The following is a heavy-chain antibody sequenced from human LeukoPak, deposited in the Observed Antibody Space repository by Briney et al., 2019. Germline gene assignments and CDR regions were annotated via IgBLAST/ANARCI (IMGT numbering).Heavy chain of an antibody. CDR1: GFTFSNYG. D-gene: IGHD3-10*01. CDR3: ARGFWFGELSPYYYYYYMDV. J-gene: IGHJ6*03. Sequence: SGGSLRLSCAASGFTFSNYGMHWVRQAPGRGLEWVAYKPYDGSNKYYADSVKGRFTIFRDNSKNTLFLQMNSLRPEDTAVYYCARGFWFGELSPYYYYYYMDVWGKGTTVTISS. V-gene: IGHV3-30*02. CDR2: KPYDGSNK.